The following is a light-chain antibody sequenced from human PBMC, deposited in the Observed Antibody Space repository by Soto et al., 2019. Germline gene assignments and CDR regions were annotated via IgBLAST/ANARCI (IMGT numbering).Light chain of an antibody. CDR2: KAS. Sequence: DIQITQSPSTLSGYVGDRVTITCRASQTISSWLAWYQQKPGKAPKLLIYKASTLKSGVPSRFSGSGSGTEFTLTISSLQPDDFATYYCQQYNSYSEAFGQGTKVDIK. J-gene: IGKJ1*01. V-gene: IGKV1-5*03. CDR1: QTISSW. CDR3: QQYNSYSEA.